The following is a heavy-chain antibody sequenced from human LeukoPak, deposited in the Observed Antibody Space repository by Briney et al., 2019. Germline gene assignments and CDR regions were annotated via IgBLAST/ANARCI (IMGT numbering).Heavy chain of an antibody. CDR2: ISAYNGNT. CDR3: ARVGVTIFGVVKGYYYMDV. J-gene: IGHJ6*03. V-gene: IGHV1-18*01. D-gene: IGHD3-3*01. CDR1: GYTFTSYG. Sequence: ASVKVSCKASGYTFTSYGISWVRQAPGQGLEWMGWISAYNGNTSYAQKLQGRVTMTTDTSTSTAYMELRSLRSDDTAVYYCARVGVTIFGVVKGYYYMDVWGKGTTVTVSS.